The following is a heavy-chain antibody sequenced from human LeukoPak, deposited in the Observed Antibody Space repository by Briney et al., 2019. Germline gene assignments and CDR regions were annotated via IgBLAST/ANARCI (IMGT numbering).Heavy chain of an antibody. D-gene: IGHD3-10*01. CDR1: GGTISSGSYY. Sequence: PSQTLSPTCTVSGGTISSGSYYWSWIRQPAGKGLEWIGRIYTSGSTDYNPSLKSRVTISVDTSKNQFSLKLSSVTAADTAVYYCASYGSGSYAFDIWGQGTMVTVSS. J-gene: IGHJ3*02. CDR3: ASYGSGSYAFDI. CDR2: IYTSGST. V-gene: IGHV4-61*02.